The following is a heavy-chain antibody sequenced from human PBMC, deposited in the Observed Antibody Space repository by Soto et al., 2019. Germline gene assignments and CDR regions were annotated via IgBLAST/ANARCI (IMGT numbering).Heavy chain of an antibody. CDR2: IRYTGNT. D-gene: IGHD3-10*01. J-gene: IGHJ6*02. V-gene: IGHV4-59*01. Sequence: QVQLQESGPGLVKPSETLSLTCTVSGVSISNYYWSWIRQPPGKGLEWLGYIRYTGNTNYNPSLKIRVTLSVDTSKNQVSLELTSVTTADTAVYFCARAAYGSGNYYAPHYYYAMDVWGQGTTVTVSS. CDR3: ARAAYGSGNYYAPHYYYAMDV. CDR1: GVSISNYY.